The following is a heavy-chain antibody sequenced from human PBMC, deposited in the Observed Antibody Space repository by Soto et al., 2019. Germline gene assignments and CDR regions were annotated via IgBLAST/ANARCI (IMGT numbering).Heavy chain of an antibody. V-gene: IGHV1-18*01. D-gene: IGHD2-15*01. CDR3: TTSGYCSGGSCPIGGYFQH. J-gene: IGHJ1*01. CDR2: ISAYNGNT. Sequence: GASVKVSCKASGYTFTSYGISWVRQAPGQGLERMGWISAYNGNTNYAQKIQGRVTMTTDTSTSTAYMELRSLRSDDTAVYYYTTSGYCSGGSCPIGGYFQHWGQGTLVTVSS. CDR1: GYTFTSYG.